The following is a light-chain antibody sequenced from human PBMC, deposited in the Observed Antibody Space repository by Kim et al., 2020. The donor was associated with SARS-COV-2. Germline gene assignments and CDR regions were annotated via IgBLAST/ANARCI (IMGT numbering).Light chain of an antibody. V-gene: IGLV2-11*01. CDR3: CSYAATGSARV. J-gene: IGLJ2*01. CDR1: ISDVVGYNY. Sequence: QSVTISCTGTISDVVGYNYVSWYQQHPGKAPQVLIYAVNKRPSGVPDRFSGSKSGNTASLTISGLQAEDEADYYCCSYAATGSARVFGGGTQLTVL. CDR2: AVN.